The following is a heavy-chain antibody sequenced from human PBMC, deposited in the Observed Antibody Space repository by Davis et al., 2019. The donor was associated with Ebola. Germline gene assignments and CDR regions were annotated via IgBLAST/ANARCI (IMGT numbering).Heavy chain of an antibody. J-gene: IGHJ1*01. D-gene: IGHD1-7*01. V-gene: IGHV4-34*01. CDR3: ARGELQGGSTKSLLHH. Sequence: SETLSSTCAAYGGSFSGYSWSWTRQPPGKGLEWIGEVNHSGGANCNPSLKSRVTILVDTSKNQFPLKLTSVTAADTAVYFCARGELQGGSTKSLLHHWGRGTPVTVSS. CDR2: VNHSGGA. CDR1: GGSFSGYS.